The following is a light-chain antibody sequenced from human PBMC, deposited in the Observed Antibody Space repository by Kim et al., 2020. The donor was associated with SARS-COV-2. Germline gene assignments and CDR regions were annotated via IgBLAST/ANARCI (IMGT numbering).Light chain of an antibody. CDR2: GKN. J-gene: IGLJ3*02. CDR3: NSRDSSGNHHWV. CDR1: SLRSYY. Sequence: SSELTQDPAVSVALGQTVRITCQGDSLRSYYASWYQQKPGQAPVLVIYGKNNRPSGIPVRFSGSSSGNTASLTITGAQAEDEADYYCNSRDSSGNHHWVF. V-gene: IGLV3-19*01.